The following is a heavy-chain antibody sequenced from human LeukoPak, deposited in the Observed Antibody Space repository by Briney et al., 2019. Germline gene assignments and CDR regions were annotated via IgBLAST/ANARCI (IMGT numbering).Heavy chain of an antibody. D-gene: IGHD3-3*01. CDR2: ISGSGGNT. Sequence: GGSLRLSCAASGFIFGTYTMSWVRQGPRKGLEWVSCISGSGGNTYYADSVKGRFTISRDNSKSTLYLQMNSLRVEDTAVYYCAKNFLPNYDFWSGYEDYWGQGTLVTVSS. V-gene: IGHV3-23*01. CDR1: GFIFGTYT. CDR3: AKNFLPNYDFWSGYEDY. J-gene: IGHJ4*02.